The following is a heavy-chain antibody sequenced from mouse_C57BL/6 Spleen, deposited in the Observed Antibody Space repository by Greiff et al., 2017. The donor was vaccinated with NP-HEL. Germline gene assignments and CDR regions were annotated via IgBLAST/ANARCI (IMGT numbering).Heavy chain of an antibody. D-gene: IGHD4-1*01. J-gene: IGHJ4*01. CDR2: ISSGSSTI. Sequence: DVKLVESGGGLVKPGGSLKLSCAASGFTFSDYGMHWVRQAPEKGLEWVAYISSGSSTIYYVDTVKGRFTISRDNAKNTLFLQMTSLRSEDTAMYYCARENWDDYYAMDYWGQGTSVTVSS. V-gene: IGHV5-17*01. CDR3: ARENWDDYYAMDY. CDR1: GFTFSDYG.